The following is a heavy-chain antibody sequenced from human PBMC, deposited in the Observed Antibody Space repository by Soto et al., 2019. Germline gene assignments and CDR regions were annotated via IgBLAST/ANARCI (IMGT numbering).Heavy chain of an antibody. Sequence: SETLSPTCAVYGGSVSGYYWSWIRQPPWKGLEWIGEINHSGSTNYNPSLKSRVNISVDTSKNQFSLKLSSVTASDTAVDYCARGRDYDFCSRYYPPADVWGQGTTVPVSS. CDR1: GGSVSGYY. J-gene: IGHJ6*02. V-gene: IGHV4-34*01. CDR3: ARGRDYDFCSRYYPPADV. CDR2: INHSGST. D-gene: IGHD3-3*01.